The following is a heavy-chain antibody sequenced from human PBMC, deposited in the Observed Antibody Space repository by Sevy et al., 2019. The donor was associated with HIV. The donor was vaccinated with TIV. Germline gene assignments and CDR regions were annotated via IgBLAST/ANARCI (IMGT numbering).Heavy chain of an antibody. CDR3: AKDINRGCDGINCYPYYYYFYGLDV. Sequence: GGSLRLSCAASGFPFNDHAMHWVRQVPGKGLEWVSGVSWNSRNIGYADSVKGRFTISRDNANHFLYLEMNSLRTEDTAFYYCAKDINRGCDGINCYPYYYYFYGLDVWGQGTTVTVSS. V-gene: IGHV3-9*01. D-gene: IGHD2-21*01. CDR2: VSWNSRNI. J-gene: IGHJ6*02. CDR1: GFPFNDHA.